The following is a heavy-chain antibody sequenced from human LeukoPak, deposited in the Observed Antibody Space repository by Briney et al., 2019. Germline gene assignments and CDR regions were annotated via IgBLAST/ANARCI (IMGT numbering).Heavy chain of an antibody. V-gene: IGHV3-9*01. CDR2: ISWNSGSI. Sequence: GGSLRLSCAASGFTFSSYAMSWVRQAPGKGLEWVSGISWNSGSIGYADSVKGRFTISRDNAKNSLYLQMNSLRAEDTALYYCAKDVLVGATTASAFDIWGQGTMVTVSS. J-gene: IGHJ3*02. D-gene: IGHD1-26*01. CDR1: GFTFSSYA. CDR3: AKDVLVGATTASAFDI.